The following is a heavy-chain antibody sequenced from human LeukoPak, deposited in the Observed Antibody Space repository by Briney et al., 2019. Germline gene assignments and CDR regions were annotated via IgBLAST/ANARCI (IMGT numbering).Heavy chain of an antibody. CDR2: IYYSGST. V-gene: IGHV4-59*01. CDR1: GGSISSYY. CDR3: ARERRSRVTDAFDI. D-gene: IGHD4-23*01. J-gene: IGHJ3*02. Sequence: PSETLSLTCTVSGGSISSYYWSWIRQPPGKGLEWIGYIYYSGSTNYNPSLKSRVTISVDTSKNQFSLKLSSVTAADTAVYYCARERRSRVTDAFDIWGQGTMVTVSS.